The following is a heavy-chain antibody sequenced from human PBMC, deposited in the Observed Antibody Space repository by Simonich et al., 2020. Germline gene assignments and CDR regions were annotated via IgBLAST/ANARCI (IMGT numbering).Heavy chain of an antibody. V-gene: IGHV4-59*08. CDR1: GGSISSYY. Sequence: QVQLQESGPGLVKPSETLSLTCTVSGGSISSYYWSWIRQPPGRGLEWIGYIYYSGSTNCNPSLKSRVTISVDTSKNQFSLKLSSVTAADTAVYYCARLPDYWGQGTLVTVSS. CDR2: IYYSGST. J-gene: IGHJ4*02. CDR3: ARLPDY.